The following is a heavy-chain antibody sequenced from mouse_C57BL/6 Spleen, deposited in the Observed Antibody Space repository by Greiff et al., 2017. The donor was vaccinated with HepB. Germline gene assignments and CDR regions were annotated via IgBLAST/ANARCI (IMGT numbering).Heavy chain of an antibody. V-gene: IGHV1-52*01. D-gene: IGHD1-1*01. CDR1: GYTFTSYW. CDR2: IDPSDSET. CDR3: ARSPNYYGSSYRYFDV. J-gene: IGHJ1*03. Sequence: QVQLQQPGAELVRPGSSVKLSCKASGYTFTSYWMHWVKQRPIQGLEWIGNIDPSDSETHYNQKFKDKATLTVDKSSSTAYMQLSSLTSEDSAVYYWARSPNYYGSSYRYFDVWGTGTTVTVSS.